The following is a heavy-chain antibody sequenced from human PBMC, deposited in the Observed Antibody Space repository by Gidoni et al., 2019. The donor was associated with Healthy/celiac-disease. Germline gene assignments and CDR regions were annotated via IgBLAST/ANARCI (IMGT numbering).Heavy chain of an antibody. D-gene: IGHD2-15*01. J-gene: IGHJ4*02. V-gene: IGHV3-23*01. CDR1: GFAFSSYD. CDR3: AKASSCSGGSCSYFDY. Sequence: EVQLLESGGGLVQPGGYLRLPCAASGFAFSSYDLSWVRQAPGKGLEWGSAIVGSSGTTYYEDSVKGRFTISRDNSKNTLHLKMNSLRAEDTAVYYCAKASSCSGGSCSYFDYWGQGTLFTVSS. CDR2: IVGSSGTT.